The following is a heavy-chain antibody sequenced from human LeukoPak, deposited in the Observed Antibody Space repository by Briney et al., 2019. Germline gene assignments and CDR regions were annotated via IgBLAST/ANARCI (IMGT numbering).Heavy chain of an antibody. CDR1: GGYISSHD. D-gene: IGHD6-13*01. J-gene: IGHJ5*02. CDR3: ARGSRGAAAEFDP. V-gene: IGHV4-59*11. Sequence: PWETLSLTCTVSGGYISSHDWSWIRQPPGKGLEWIGYIYYSGSTNYNPSLKSRVTISVDTSKNQFSLKLSSVAAADTAVYYCARGSRGAAAEFDPWGQGTLITVSS. CDR2: IYYSGST.